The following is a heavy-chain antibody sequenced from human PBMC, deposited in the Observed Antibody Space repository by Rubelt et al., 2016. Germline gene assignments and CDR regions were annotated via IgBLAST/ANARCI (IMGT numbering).Heavy chain of an antibody. CDR3: ARDRTPVTTGWFDP. CDR2: INGDGSST. D-gene: IGHD4-17*01. V-gene: IGHV3-74*01. J-gene: IGHJ5*02. Sequence: GKGLVWVSRINGDGSSTNYADSVKGRLTISRDNAKNTLYLQMNSLRAEDTAVYYCARDRTPVTTGWFDPWGQGTLVTVSS.